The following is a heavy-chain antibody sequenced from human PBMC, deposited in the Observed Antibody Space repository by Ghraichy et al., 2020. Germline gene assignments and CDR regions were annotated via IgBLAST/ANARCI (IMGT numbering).Heavy chain of an antibody. CDR3: ARILRDPGPPGRTERKLAAGTGPNYYYYGMDV. CDR1: GYTFTSYY. J-gene: IGHJ6*02. Sequence: ASVKVSCKASGYTFTSYYMHWVRQAPGQGLEWMGIINPSGGSTSYAQKFQGRVTMTRDTSTSTVYMELSSLRSEDTAVYYCARILRDPGPPGRTERKLAAGTGPNYYYYGMDVWGQGTTVTVSS. V-gene: IGHV1-46*01. D-gene: IGHD6-13*01. CDR2: INPSGGST.